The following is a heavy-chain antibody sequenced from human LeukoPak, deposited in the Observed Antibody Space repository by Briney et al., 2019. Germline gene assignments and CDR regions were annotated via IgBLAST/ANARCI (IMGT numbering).Heavy chain of an antibody. J-gene: IGHJ4*02. CDR1: GGSISSGGYY. Sequence: SETLSLTCTVSGGSISSGGYYWSWIRQHPGKGLEWIGYIYYSGSTYYNPSLKSRVTISVDTSKNQFSLKLSSVTAADTAVYYCARAGIAAAGRYYFDYWGQGTLVTVSS. V-gene: IGHV4-31*03. CDR2: IYYSGST. D-gene: IGHD6-13*01. CDR3: ARAGIAAAGRYYFDY.